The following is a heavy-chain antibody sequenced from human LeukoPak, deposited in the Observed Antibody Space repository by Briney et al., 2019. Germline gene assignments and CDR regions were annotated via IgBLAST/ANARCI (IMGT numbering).Heavy chain of an antibody. CDR2: INHNGNVN. D-gene: IGHD3-10*01. Sequence: GGSLRLSCAASGFTFSSYWMNWARQAPGKGLEWVASINHNGNVNYYVDSVKGRFTISRDNAKNSLYLQMNSLRAEDTAVYYCARDITMVRGVIMSRNNWGQGTLVTVSS. CDR3: ARDITMVRGVIMSRNN. J-gene: IGHJ4*02. CDR1: GFTFSSYW. V-gene: IGHV3-7*01.